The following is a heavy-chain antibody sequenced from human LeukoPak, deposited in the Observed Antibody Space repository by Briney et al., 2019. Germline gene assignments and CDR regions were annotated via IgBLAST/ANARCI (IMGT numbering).Heavy chain of an antibody. D-gene: IGHD3/OR15-3a*01. CDR1: GGTFSSYA. Sequence: ASVKVSCKASGGTFSSYAISWVRQAPGQGLEWMGGIIPIFGTANYAQKFQGRVTITADESTSTAYMELSSLRSEDTAVYYCATRPRLKGSVGPYYYYMDVWGKGTTVTVSS. V-gene: IGHV1-69*13. CDR2: IIPIFGTA. J-gene: IGHJ6*03. CDR3: ATRPRLKGSVGPYYYYMDV.